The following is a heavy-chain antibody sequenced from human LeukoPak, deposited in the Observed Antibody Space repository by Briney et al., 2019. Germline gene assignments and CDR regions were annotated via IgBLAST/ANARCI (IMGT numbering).Heavy chain of an antibody. D-gene: IGHD2-2*02. Sequence: GGSLRLSCAASGFTFSSYSMIWVRQAPGKGLEWVSYISSSSSTIYYADSVKGRFAISRDNSKNTLYLQMNSLRAEDTAVYYCAKVKIDTPGYYYMDVWGKGTTVTISS. V-gene: IGHV3-48*01. CDR1: GFTFSSYS. CDR3: AKVKIDTPGYYYMDV. CDR2: ISSSSSTI. J-gene: IGHJ6*03.